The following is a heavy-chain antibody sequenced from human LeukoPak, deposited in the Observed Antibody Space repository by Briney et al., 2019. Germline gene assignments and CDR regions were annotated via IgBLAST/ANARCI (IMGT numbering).Heavy chain of an antibody. CDR1: GGSISSYY. CDR2: IYYSGST. CDR3: ARAGRYYYDSSGYYYDY. D-gene: IGHD3-22*01. V-gene: IGHV4-59*06. J-gene: IGHJ4*02. Sequence: PSETLSLTCTVSGGSISSYYWSWIRQPAGKGLEWIGYIYYSGSTYYNPSLKSRVTISVDTSKNQFSLKLSSVTAADTAVYYCARAGRYYYDSSGYYYDYWGQGTLVTVSS.